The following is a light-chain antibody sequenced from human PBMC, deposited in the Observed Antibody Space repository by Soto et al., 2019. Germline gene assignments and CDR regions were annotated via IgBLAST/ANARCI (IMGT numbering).Light chain of an antibody. J-gene: IGLJ1*01. Sequence: QSALTQPPSASGTPGQRVTISCSGSSSNIGSNTVHWYHQLPGTAPKLLIYSDNQRPSGVPDRFSGSKSGTSASLAISGLQSVDEADYYCAAWDDSLNAYVFGAGTKVTVL. CDR3: AAWDDSLNAYV. CDR2: SDN. CDR1: SSNIGSNT. V-gene: IGLV1-44*01.